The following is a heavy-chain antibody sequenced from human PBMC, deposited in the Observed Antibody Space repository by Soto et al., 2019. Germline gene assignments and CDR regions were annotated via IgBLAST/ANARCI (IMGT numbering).Heavy chain of an antibody. V-gene: IGHV5-51*01. Sequence: PGESLKISCKGSGYSFTSYWIGWVRQMPGKGLEWLGSIYPADSDTRYSPAFQGQVTISADKSIRTAYLQWSSLKASDTATYYCASIPHSTTSYYDHNFGMDVWGQGTTVTVSS. J-gene: IGHJ6*02. CDR2: IYPADSDT. CDR3: ASIPHSTTSYYDHNFGMDV. CDR1: GYSFTSYW. D-gene: IGHD2-2*01.